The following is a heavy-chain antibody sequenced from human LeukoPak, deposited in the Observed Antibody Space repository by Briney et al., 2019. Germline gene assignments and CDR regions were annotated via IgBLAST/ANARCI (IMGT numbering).Heavy chain of an antibody. V-gene: IGHV4-4*07. Sequence: SETLSLTCTVSGGSISSYYWSWIWQPAGKGLEWIGRIYTSGSTNYNPSLKSRVTMSVDTSKNQFSLKLSSVTAADTAVYYCAGGDSAAGTDYWGQGTLVTVSS. CDR1: GGSISSYY. J-gene: IGHJ4*02. D-gene: IGHD6-13*01. CDR2: IYTSGST. CDR3: AGGDSAAGTDY.